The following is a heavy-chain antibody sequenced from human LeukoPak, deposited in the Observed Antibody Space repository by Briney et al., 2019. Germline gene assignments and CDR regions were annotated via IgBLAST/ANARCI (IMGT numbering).Heavy chain of an antibody. V-gene: IGHV1-46*01. J-gene: IGHJ5*02. D-gene: IGHD3-22*01. Sequence: ASVRVSCKASGYTFTSYYVHWVRQAPGQGLEWMGIINPSGGSTSYAQKFQGRVTMTRDTSTSTVYMELSSLRSEDTAVYYCARGAYDSSGYYFRLLWSILDWFDPWGQGTLVTVSS. CDR1: GYTFTSYY. CDR2: INPSGGST. CDR3: ARGAYDSSGYYFRLLWSILDWFDP.